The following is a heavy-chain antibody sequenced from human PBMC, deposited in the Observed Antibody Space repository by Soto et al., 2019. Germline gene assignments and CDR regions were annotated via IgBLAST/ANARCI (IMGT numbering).Heavy chain of an antibody. D-gene: IGHD1-26*01. Sequence: QVQLVQSGAEVKKPGSSVKVSCKASGGTFSSYTISWVRQAPGQGLEWMGRIIPILGIANYAQKFQGRVTITANKSTSTADTELRSLRPEDTAGYYCARQGDDGSCFDYWGQGTLVTACS. J-gene: IGHJ4*02. CDR2: IIPILGIA. CDR1: GGTFSSYT. CDR3: ARQGDDGSCFDY. V-gene: IGHV1-69*02.